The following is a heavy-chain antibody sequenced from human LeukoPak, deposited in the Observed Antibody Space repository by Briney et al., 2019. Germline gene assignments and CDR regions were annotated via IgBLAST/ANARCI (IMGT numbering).Heavy chain of an antibody. CDR2: ISGSGGTT. CDR3: AKGIAAAGALLIDYYMDV. Sequence: GGSLRLSCAASGFTFSSYGMSWVRQAPGKGLEWVSGISGSGGTTYYADSVKGRFTISRDNSKNTLYLQMNSLRAEDTAVYYCAKGIAAAGALLIDYYMDVWGKGTTVTISS. CDR1: GFTFSSYG. V-gene: IGHV3-23*01. J-gene: IGHJ6*03. D-gene: IGHD6-13*01.